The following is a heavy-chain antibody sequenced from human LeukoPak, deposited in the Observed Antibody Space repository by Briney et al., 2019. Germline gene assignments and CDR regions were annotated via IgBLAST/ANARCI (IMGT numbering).Heavy chain of an antibody. CDR1: GFTFSSYA. D-gene: IGHD2-21*02. CDR2: ISNGKT. J-gene: IGHJ5*02. Sequence: GGSLRLSCAASGFTFSSYAMSWVRQPPGKGLEWVAAISNGKTYYADSVRGRFTISRDDSKNTVYLQMNSLRDEDTALYYCVREAGYCASVCLKSNWFDPWGQGTLVTVSS. V-gene: IGHV3-23*01. CDR3: VREAGYCASVCLKSNWFDP.